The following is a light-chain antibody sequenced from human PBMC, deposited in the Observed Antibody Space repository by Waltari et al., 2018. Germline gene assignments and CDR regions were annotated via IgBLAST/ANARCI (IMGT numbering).Light chain of an antibody. CDR3: NSYTTARNLDYV. CDR2: EVT. J-gene: IGLJ1*01. Sequence: QSALTQPASVSGSPGQSITISCTGTSSDVGFYNYVSWYQHHPGKAPKLMVYEVTNRPSGVSNLSSGSKSGNTASLTISGLQAEDEADYYCNSYTTARNLDYVFGTGTKVTVL. CDR1: SSDVGFYNY. V-gene: IGLV2-14*01.